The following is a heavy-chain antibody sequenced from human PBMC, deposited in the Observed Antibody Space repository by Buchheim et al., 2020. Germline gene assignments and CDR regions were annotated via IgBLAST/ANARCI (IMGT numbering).Heavy chain of an antibody. CDR1: GFSFGSYW. D-gene: IGHD3-10*01. J-gene: IGHJ4*02. Sequence: EVQLVESGGGLVQPGGSLRLSCAASGFSFGSYWMHWVRQAPGKGLVWVSRINSDGSSTTYADSGRGRFTISRDNARNTLYLQMNSLRAEDTAVYHCARARGGYYFDDWGQGTL. CDR3: ARARGGYYFDD. CDR2: INSDGSST. V-gene: IGHV3-74*01.